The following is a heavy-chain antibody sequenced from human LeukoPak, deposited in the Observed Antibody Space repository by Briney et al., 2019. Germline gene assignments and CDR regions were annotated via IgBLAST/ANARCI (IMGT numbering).Heavy chain of an antibody. J-gene: IGHJ4*02. CDR1: GITFSSYW. V-gene: IGHV3-7*01. Sequence: PGGSLRLSCAASGITFSSYWMSWVRQAPGKGLEWVANIKEDGSEKYYVDSVKGRFTISRDNAKNSLFLQMNSLRAEDTAVYYCARDGLLWFGDSRTDFWGQGTLVTVSS. D-gene: IGHD3-10*01. CDR3: ARDGLLWFGDSRTDF. CDR2: IKEDGSEK.